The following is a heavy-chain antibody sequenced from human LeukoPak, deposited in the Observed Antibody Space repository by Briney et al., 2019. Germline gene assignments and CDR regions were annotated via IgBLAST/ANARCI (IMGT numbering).Heavy chain of an antibody. J-gene: IGHJ5*02. CDR3: ARDRVTTPYNWFDP. V-gene: IGHV3-23*01. CDR1: GFTFSNYA. D-gene: IGHD2-21*02. Sequence: GGSLRLSCAASGFTFSNYAMSWVRQALGKGLEWVSSISGSGGTTYYADSVKGRFTISRDNHVNTLYLQMDILRAEDTAVYYCARDRVTTPYNWFDPWGQGTLVTVSS. CDR2: ISGSGGTT.